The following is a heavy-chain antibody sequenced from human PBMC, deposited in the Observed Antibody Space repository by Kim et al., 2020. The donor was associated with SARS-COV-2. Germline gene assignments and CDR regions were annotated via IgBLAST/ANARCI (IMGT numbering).Heavy chain of an antibody. CDR2: IWYDGSNK. Sequence: GGSLRLSCAASGFTFSSYGMHWVRQAPGKGLEWVAVIWYDGSNKYYADSVKGRFTISRDNSKNTLYLQMNSLRAEDTAVYYCARVAIPYALGIMESWFDPWGQGTLVTVSS. V-gene: IGHV3-33*01. J-gene: IGHJ5*02. CDR1: GFTFSSYG. CDR3: ARVAIPYALGIMESWFDP. D-gene: IGHD3-16*01.